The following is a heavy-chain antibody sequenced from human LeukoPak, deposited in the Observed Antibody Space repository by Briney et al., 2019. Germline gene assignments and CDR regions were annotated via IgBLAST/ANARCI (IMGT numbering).Heavy chain of an antibody. D-gene: IGHD3-9*01. CDR2: INLGGSNK. Sequence: EGSLRLSCVASGFRFSRYWMHWVRQAPGKGLEWVATINLGGSNKYYVDSVMGRFTISRDDARNSLHLQMNSLRVEDTAVYYCTGIDAAWGQGTLVTVSS. J-gene: IGHJ5*02. V-gene: IGHV3-7*03. CDR1: GFRFSRYW. CDR3: TGIDAA.